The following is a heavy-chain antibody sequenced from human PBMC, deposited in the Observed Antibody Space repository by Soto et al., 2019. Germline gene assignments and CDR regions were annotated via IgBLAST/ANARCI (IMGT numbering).Heavy chain of an antibody. CDR3: AAAGTGRFDP. CDR2: INPTGGST. V-gene: IGHV1-46*01. J-gene: IGHJ5*02. Sequence: ASVTVSCKASGYTFTSYVITWVRHAPGQRHEWMVIINPTGGSTSYAQKFQGRVTMTRDTSTSTVYMELSSLRSEDTAVYYCAAAGTGRFDPWGQGTLVTVSS. CDR1: GYTFTSYV. D-gene: IGHD6-13*01.